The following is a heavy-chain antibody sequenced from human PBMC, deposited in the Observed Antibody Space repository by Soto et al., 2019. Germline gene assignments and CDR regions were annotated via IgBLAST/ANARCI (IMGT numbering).Heavy chain of an antibody. V-gene: IGHV1-3*01. D-gene: IGHD2-15*01. CDR2: INAGNGNT. CDR1: GYTFTSYA. Sequence: ASVKVSCKASGYTFTSYAMQWVRQAPGQRLEWMGWINAGNGNTKYSQKFQGRVTITRDTSASTAYMELSSLRSEDTAVYYCARMGYCSGGSCYFETYGMDVWGQGTTVTVSS. CDR3: ARMGYCSGGSCYFETYGMDV. J-gene: IGHJ6*02.